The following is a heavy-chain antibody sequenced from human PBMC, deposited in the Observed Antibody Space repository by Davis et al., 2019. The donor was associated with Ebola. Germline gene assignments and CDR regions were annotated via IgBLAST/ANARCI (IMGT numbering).Heavy chain of an antibody. Sequence: SETLSLTCTVSGGSISSYYWSWVRQPPGKGLEWIGEIYHSGSSNYNPSLKSRITISVDTSKNQFSLRLTSVTAADTAVYYCARGQTYGSMVYGLDVWGQGTTVTVSS. CDR3: ARGQTYGSMVYGLDV. CDR2: IYHSGSS. J-gene: IGHJ6*02. D-gene: IGHD3-10*01. CDR1: GGSISSYY. V-gene: IGHV4-34*01.